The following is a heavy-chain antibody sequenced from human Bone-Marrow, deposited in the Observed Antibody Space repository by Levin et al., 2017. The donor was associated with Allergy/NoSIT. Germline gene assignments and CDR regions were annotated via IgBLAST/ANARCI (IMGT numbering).Heavy chain of an antibody. V-gene: IGHV3-21*01. CDR3: ARDWWGGDGYNYNDY. D-gene: IGHD5-24*01. Sequence: PGGSLRLSCAASGFTFSSYSMNWVRQAPGKGLEWVSSISSSSSYIYYADSVKGRFTISRDNAKNSLYLQMNSLRAEDTAVYYCARDWWGGDGYNYNDYWGQGTLVTVSS. CDR2: ISSSSSYI. CDR1: GFTFSSYS. J-gene: IGHJ4*02.